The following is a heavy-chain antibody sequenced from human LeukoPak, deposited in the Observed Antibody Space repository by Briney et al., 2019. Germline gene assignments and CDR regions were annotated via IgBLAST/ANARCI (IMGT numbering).Heavy chain of an antibody. CDR2: IYPGDSDT. D-gene: IGHD3-16*01. J-gene: IGHJ4*02. CDR1: GYSLTSYW. V-gene: IGHV5-51*01. Sequence: GESLKISCKGSGYSLTSYWIGWVRQMPGKGLEWMGIIYPGDSDTRYSPSFQGQVTISADKSISTAYLQWSSLKASDTAMYYCARRGGGGLTALNFDYWGQGTLVTVSS. CDR3: ARRGGGGLTALNFDY.